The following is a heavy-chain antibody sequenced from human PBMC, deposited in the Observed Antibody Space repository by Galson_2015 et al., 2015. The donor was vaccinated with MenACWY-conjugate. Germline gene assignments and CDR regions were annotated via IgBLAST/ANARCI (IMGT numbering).Heavy chain of an antibody. D-gene: IGHD1-26*01. CDR1: GYNFITYW. J-gene: IGHJ6*02. V-gene: IGHV5-51*01. CDR3: ARHPPGGRGMDV. Sequence: QSGAVVKKPGESLKISCKASGYNFITYWIGWVRQVPGKGLEWVGLISPIDSKTRYSPAFEGRVTISADNSITTAYLQWNSLQASDTAMYYCARHPPGGRGMDVRGQGTTVTVSS. CDR2: ISPIDSKT.